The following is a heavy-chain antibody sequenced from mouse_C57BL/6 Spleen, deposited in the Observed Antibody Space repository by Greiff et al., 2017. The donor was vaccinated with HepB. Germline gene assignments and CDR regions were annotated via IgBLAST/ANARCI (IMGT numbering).Heavy chain of an antibody. V-gene: IGHV1-22*01. D-gene: IGHD2-4*01. CDR1: GYTFTDYN. Sequence: VQLKQSGPELVKPGASVKMSCKASGYTFTDYNMHWVKQSHGKSLEWIGYINPNNGGTSYNQKFKGKATLTVNKSSSTAYMELRSLTSEDSAVYYCARKREDYDVEYFDYWGQGTTLTVSS. CDR3: ARKREDYDVEYFDY. J-gene: IGHJ2*01. CDR2: INPNNGGT.